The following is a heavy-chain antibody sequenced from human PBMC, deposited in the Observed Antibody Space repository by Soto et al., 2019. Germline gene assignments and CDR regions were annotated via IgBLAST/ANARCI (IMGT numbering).Heavy chain of an antibody. D-gene: IGHD3-9*01. Sequence: EVQLVESGGGLVQWGGSLRLSCAASGFTFSGYSVNWVRQAPGKGLEWVSYISSGSNTIYYAEAVKGRFTVSRDNARNSQYLQMNRLRDEDTAVYYCAREDILGVRSFDYWGQGTLVTVSS. CDR3: AREDILGVRSFDY. CDR1: GFTFSGYS. CDR2: ISSGSNTI. V-gene: IGHV3-48*02. J-gene: IGHJ4*02.